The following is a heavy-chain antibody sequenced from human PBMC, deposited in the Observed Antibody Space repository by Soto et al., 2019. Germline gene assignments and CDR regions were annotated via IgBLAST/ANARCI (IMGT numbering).Heavy chain of an antibody. J-gene: IGHJ4*02. Sequence: GASVKVSCKASGYLFTTYAIHCVRQAPGQTPEWMGWINAGNGNTKFTEKFHRRVTITTDRSASTAYMELASLSSEDTAVYYWELGGLSNYFAYFDGWGQGXLVTVYS. CDR3: ELGGLSNYFAYFDG. CDR1: GYLFTTYA. CDR2: INAGNGNT. V-gene: IGHV1-3*01. D-gene: IGHD1-26*01.